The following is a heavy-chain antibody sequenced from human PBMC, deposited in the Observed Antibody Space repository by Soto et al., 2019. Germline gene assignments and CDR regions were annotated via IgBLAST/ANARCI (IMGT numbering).Heavy chain of an antibody. CDR2: ISGSGGST. CDR1: GFTFSSYA. V-gene: IGHV3-23*01. CDR3: AKGGGSRYSSSWYSY. J-gene: IGHJ4*02. Sequence: GGSLRLSCAASGFTFSSYAMSWVRQAPGKGLEWVSAISGSGGSTYYADSVKGRFTISRDNSKNTLYLQMNSLRAEDTAVYYCAKGGGSRYSSSWYSYWGQGTLVTVSS. D-gene: IGHD6-13*01.